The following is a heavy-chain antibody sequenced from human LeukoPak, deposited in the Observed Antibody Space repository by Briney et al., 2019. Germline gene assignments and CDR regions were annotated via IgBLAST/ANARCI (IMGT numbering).Heavy chain of an antibody. J-gene: IGHJ5*02. CDR2: IYNGVNT. CDR3: ARSRAFNSGAFDP. D-gene: IGHD1-26*01. Sequence: SETLPLTCTVSGASVSSASYWTWIRQPPGKGVEWIAHIYNGVNTNYNPSLKSRVTISVDTSKNQFSLRLNSVTAADTAVYYCARSRAFNSGAFDPWGQESLVTVSS. CDR1: GASVSSASY. V-gene: IGHV4-61*01.